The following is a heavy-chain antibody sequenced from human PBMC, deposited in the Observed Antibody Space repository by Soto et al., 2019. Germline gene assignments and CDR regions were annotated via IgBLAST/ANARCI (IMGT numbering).Heavy chain of an antibody. D-gene: IGHD6-6*01. J-gene: IGHJ6*02. V-gene: IGHV1-8*01. CDR3: ATGRRSSSPSRGTYYYYGMDV. CDR1: GYTFTSYD. Sequence: QVQLVQSGAEVKKPGASVKVSCKASGYTFTSYDINWVRQATGQGLEWMGWMNPNSGNTGYAQKFQGRVTMTRNTSISTDYMELSSLRSEDTAVYYGATGRRSSSPSRGTYYYYGMDVWGQGTTVTVSS. CDR2: MNPNSGNT.